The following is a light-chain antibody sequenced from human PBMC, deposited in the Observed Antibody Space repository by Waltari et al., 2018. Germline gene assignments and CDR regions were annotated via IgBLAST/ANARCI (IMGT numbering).Light chain of an antibody. CDR2: DGS. J-gene: IGLJ2*01. V-gene: IGLV2-14*03. Sequence: QSALPQPASVSGSPGQSIAISSTGTSSDVGGYNYVSWYQQHPGKAPKLMIYDGSNRPAGVSNRFSGSKFGNTVSLTISGLQAEDEADYYCSSYTSSSSVVFGGGTKLTVL. CDR1: SSDVGGYNY. CDR3: SSYTSSSSVV.